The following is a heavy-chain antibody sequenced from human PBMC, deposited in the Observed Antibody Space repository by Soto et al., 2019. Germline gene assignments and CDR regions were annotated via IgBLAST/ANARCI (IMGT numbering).Heavy chain of an antibody. CDR2: IYYSGYT. J-gene: IGHJ6*02. CDR3: ARHNGPLYVGYYYDMDV. V-gene: IGHV4-39*01. CDR1: GGSISSSSYY. D-gene: IGHD3-16*01. Sequence: QLQLQESGPGLVKPSETLSLTCTVSGGSISSSSYYWGWIRQPPGKGLEWIGSIYYSGYTYYNPSRKSRVTISVDTSKNQFSLKLSSVTAADTAVYYCARHNGPLYVGYYYDMDVWGQRTTVTVSS.